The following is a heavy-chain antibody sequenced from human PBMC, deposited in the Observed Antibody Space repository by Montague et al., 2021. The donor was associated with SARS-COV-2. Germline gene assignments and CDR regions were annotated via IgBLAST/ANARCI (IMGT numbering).Heavy chain of an antibody. Sequence: PALVKPTQTLTLTCTFSGFSLSTSGVGVGWIRQPPGKALEWLALIYWDGDKRYSPSLKSGLTITKDTSKNQVVLTMTNMDPVDTAAYYCAHRRGLLLSDAFDIWGQGTMVTVSS. D-gene: IGHD1-26*01. CDR3: AHRRGLLLSDAFDI. CDR2: IYWDGDK. V-gene: IGHV2-5*02. CDR1: GFSLSTSGVG. J-gene: IGHJ3*02.